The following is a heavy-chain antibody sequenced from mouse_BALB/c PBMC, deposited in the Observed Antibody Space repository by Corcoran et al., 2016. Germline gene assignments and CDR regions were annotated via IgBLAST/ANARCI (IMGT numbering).Heavy chain of an antibody. V-gene: IGHV14-3*02. Sequence: EVQLQQSGAELVKPGASVQLSCTASGFNIKDTYMHWVKQRPEQGLEWIGRIDPANGNTKYDPKFQGKATMTADTSSNTVYLQLSSLTSEATAGYYCGRSREGNDGVYWGQGTTLTVSS. CDR3: GRSREGNDGVY. CDR2: IDPANGNT. J-gene: IGHJ2*01. CDR1: GFNIKDTY.